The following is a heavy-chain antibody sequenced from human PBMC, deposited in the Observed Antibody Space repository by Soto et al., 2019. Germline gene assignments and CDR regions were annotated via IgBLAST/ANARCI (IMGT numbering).Heavy chain of an antibody. J-gene: IGHJ6*01. Sequence: QVQLVESGGGVVQPGRSLRLSCAASGFTFSSYAMHWVRQAPGKGLEWVAVISYDGSNKYYADSVKGRFTISRDNSKNTLYLQMNSLRAEDTAVYYCARSSVGATIGDYYYGMDVW. CDR1: GFTFSSYA. V-gene: IGHV3-30-3*01. D-gene: IGHD1-26*01. CDR2: ISYDGSNK. CDR3: ARSSVGATIGDYYYGMDV.